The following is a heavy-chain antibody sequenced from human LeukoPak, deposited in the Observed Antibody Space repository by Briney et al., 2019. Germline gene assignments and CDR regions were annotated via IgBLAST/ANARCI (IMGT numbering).Heavy chain of an antibody. CDR2: INPSGGST. CDR1: GYTFTSYY. Sequence: ASVKVSCKASGYTFTSYYMHWVRQAPGHGLEWMGIINPSGGSTSYARKFQGRVTMTRDTSTSTVYMELSSLRSEDTAVYYCARDQIQLWFPFDYWGQGTLVTVSS. J-gene: IGHJ4*02. CDR3: ARDQIQLWFPFDY. V-gene: IGHV1-46*01. D-gene: IGHD5-18*01.